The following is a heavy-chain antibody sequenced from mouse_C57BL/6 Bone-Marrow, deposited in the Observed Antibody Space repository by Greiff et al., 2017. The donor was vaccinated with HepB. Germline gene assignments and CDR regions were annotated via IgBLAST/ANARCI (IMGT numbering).Heavy chain of an antibody. CDR2: IDPENGDT. D-gene: IGHD2-2*01. V-gene: IGHV14-4*01. CDR1: GFNIKDDY. Sequence: EVKLMESGAELVRPGASVKLSCTASGFNIKDDYMHWVKQRPEQGLEWIGWIDPENGDTEYASKFQGKATITADTSSNTAYLQLSSLTSEDTAVYYCTTPTMVTTEVPLFAYWGQGTLVTVSA. CDR3: TTPTMVTTEVPLFAY. J-gene: IGHJ3*01.